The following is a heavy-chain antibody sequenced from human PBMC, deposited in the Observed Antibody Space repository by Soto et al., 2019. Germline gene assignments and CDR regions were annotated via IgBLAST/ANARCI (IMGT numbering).Heavy chain of an antibody. CDR2: TRQDGGEK. Sequence: GGSLRLSCAASGFIFGDYWMSWIRQAPGKGLEWVANTRQDGGEKNFVDSVKGRFIISRDNAKNSLYLQMNSLRAEDTAVYYCARHHSGSHYFDYWGLGTLVTVSS. CDR1: GFIFGDYW. J-gene: IGHJ4*02. D-gene: IGHD1-26*01. CDR3: ARHHSGSHYFDY. V-gene: IGHV3-7*05.